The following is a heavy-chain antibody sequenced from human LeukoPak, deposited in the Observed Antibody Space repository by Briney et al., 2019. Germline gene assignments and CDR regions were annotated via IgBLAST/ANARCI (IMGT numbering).Heavy chain of an antibody. CDR1: GYSFTTYW. Sequence: GESLKISCKASGYSFTTYWIGWVRQMSGKGLEWMGIIYPGDSDTRYSPSFQGQVTISADKSINTAYLQWSSLKASDTAVYFCARHGGGYCSGGTCNSDYWGQGTLVTVSS. J-gene: IGHJ4*02. CDR2: IYPGDSDT. D-gene: IGHD2-15*01. V-gene: IGHV5-51*01. CDR3: ARHGGGYCSGGTCNSDY.